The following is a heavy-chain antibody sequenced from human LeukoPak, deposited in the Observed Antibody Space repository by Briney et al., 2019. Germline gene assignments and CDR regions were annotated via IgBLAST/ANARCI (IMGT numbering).Heavy chain of an antibody. J-gene: IGHJ6*02. CDR1: GFTFSSYE. CDR2: ISSSGSTI. Sequence: GGSLRLSCAASGFTFSSYEMNWVRQAPGKGLEWVSYISSSGSTIYYADSAKGRFTISRDNAKNSLYLQMNSLRAEDTAVYYCARDRTSYCGGDCYSGHGMDVWGQGTTVTVSS. V-gene: IGHV3-48*03. D-gene: IGHD2-21*02. CDR3: ARDRTSYCGGDCYSGHGMDV.